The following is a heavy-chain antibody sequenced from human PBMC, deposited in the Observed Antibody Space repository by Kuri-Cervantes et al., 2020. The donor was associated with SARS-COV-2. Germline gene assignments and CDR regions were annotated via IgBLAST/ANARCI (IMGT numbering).Heavy chain of an antibody. CDR2: IGPSNTYI. Sequence: GESLKISCTASGFTFNTYNMKWVRQAPGKGLEWVSGIGPSNTYIYYADLVKGRFIISRDNAKNSLYLQMNSLRVEDTALYYCARAYGDYVFREGLDSWGQGTLVTVSS. V-gene: IGHV3-21*06. D-gene: IGHD4-17*01. CDR3: ARAYGDYVFREGLDS. CDR1: GFTFNTYN. J-gene: IGHJ4*02.